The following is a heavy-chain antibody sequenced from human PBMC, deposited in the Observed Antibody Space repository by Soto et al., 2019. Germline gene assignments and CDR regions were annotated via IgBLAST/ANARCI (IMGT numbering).Heavy chain of an antibody. V-gene: IGHV1-18*04. J-gene: IGHJ6*02. CDR1: GYTFTSYG. Sequence: QVQLVQSGAEVKKPGASVKVSCKASGYTFTSYGVSWVRQAPGQGLEWMGWISGYNGNTNYAQKLQGRVTMTTDTSTSTAYMELRRLRSDDTAVYYFARTGKYYFGSGSPYLYGMDAWGQGITVTVSS. CDR3: ARTGKYYFGSGSPYLYGMDA. CDR2: ISGYNGNT. D-gene: IGHD3-10*01.